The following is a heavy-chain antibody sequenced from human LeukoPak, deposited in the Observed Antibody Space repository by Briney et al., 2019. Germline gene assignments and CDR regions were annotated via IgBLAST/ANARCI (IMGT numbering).Heavy chain of an antibody. CDR1: VASTISSSYF. D-gene: IGHD2-8*02. CDR3: AVAGVRYSDTGGHYAFDF. V-gene: IGHV4-39*01. CDR2: IYYSGGP. J-gene: IGHJ3*01. Sequence: SETLSLTCTVSVASTISSSYFWGWIRQPPGKGLEWIGSIYYSGGPYYSPSLKSRITISLDASKNQFSLKKNSVSAADTAVYYCAVAGVRYSDTGGHYAFDFWGRGTMVTVSS.